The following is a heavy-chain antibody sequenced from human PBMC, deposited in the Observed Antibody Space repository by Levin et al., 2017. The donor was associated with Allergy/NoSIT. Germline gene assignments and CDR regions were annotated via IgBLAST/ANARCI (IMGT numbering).Heavy chain of an antibody. D-gene: IGHD3-22*01. CDR1: GGSVSSGSYY. CDR2: IYHSGST. V-gene: IGHV4-61*01. CDR3: ASGMGYYYDSSGYYYFDY. Sequence: SETLSLTCTVSGGSVSSGSYYWSWIRQSPGKGLEWIGYIYHSGSTNYNPSLKSRVTISVDTSKNQFSLKLSSVTAADTAVYYCASGMGYYYDSSGYYYFDYWGQGTLVTVSS. J-gene: IGHJ4*02.